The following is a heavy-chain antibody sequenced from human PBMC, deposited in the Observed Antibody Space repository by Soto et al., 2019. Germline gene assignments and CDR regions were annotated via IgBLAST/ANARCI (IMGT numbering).Heavy chain of an antibody. Sequence: SSVKVSCKASGGTFSSYAISWVRQAPGQGLEWMGGIIPIFGTANYAQKFQGRVTITADKSTSTAYMELSSLRSEDTAVYYCARGGYCSSTSCLHPYNWFDPWGQGTLVTVSS. CDR2: IIPIFGTA. D-gene: IGHD2-2*01. V-gene: IGHV1-69*06. CDR3: ARGGYCSSTSCLHPYNWFDP. J-gene: IGHJ5*02. CDR1: GGTFSSYA.